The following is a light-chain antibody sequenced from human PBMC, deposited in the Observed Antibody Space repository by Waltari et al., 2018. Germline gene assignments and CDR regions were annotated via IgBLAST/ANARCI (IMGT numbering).Light chain of an antibody. J-gene: IGKJ5*01. CDR3: QQSYTLPL. CDR2: YAS. Sequence: DIQMTQSPSSLSASFGDRITITCRASQHINIFLSWYQQTPGKAPKLLIAYASTLQSGVPSRCSGSGSGTDFTLTISSLQPEDFATCDCQQSYTLPLFGEGTRLEI. CDR1: QHINIF. V-gene: IGKV1-39*01.